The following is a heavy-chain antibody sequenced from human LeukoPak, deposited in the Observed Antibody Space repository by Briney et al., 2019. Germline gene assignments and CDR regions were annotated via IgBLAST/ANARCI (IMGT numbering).Heavy chain of an antibody. J-gene: IGHJ6*02. CDR3: ARGGMTTVTTQKKYYYYGMDV. V-gene: IGHV3-53*01. D-gene: IGHD4-11*01. Sequence: GGSLRLSCAASGFTVSSNYMSWVRQAPGKGLEWVSVIYSGGSTYYADSVKGRFTISRDNSKNTLYLQMNSLRAEDTAVYYCARGGMTTVTTQKKYYYYGMDVWGQGTTVTVSS. CDR1: GFTVSSNY. CDR2: IYSGGST.